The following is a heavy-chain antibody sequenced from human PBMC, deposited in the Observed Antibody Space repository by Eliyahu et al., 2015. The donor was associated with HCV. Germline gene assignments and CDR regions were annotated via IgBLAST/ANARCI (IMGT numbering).Heavy chain of an antibody. CDR1: GFTFSDYA. CDR3: ARDRAMVVPLDS. CDR2: IWYDGSKK. J-gene: IGHJ4*02. Sequence: QVQLVESGGGVVQPGRSLRLSCAAXGFTFSDYAIHWVRQAPGKGLEWVAXIWYDGSKKYYADSVKGRFTISRDNSKNTLWLQMNSLRAEDTAVYYCARDRAMVVPLDSWGPGTLVTVSS. V-gene: IGHV3-33*01. D-gene: IGHD2-21*01.